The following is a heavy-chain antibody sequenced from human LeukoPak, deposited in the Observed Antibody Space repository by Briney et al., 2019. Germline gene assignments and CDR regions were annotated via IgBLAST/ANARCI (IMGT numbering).Heavy chain of an antibody. D-gene: IGHD3-3*01. Sequence: GGSLLLSCAASGFPVSSNYMSWVRPAPGKGLEWVSVIYSGGSTYYADSVKGRFTISRDNSKNTLYLQMNSLRAEDTAVYYCARASYTNDFWSGYYDFDYWGQGTLVTVSS. V-gene: IGHV3-66*02. CDR2: IYSGGST. CDR1: GFPVSSNY. CDR3: ARASYTNDFWSGYYDFDY. J-gene: IGHJ4*02.